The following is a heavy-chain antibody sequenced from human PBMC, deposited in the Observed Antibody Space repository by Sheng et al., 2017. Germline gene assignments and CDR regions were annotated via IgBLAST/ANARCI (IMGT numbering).Heavy chain of an antibody. CDR1: GGAFGTYA. CDR2: IVTAFGTT. Sequence: QVQLVQSGAEAKKPGSSVKVSCKASGGAFGTYAIGWVRQAPAQGLEWMGGIVTAFGTTKYAQKFQGRVTITADASTNIAYMELRSLKSEDTAVYFCARIFGNSASVTYYYGM. D-gene: IGHD3-10*01. CDR3: ARIFGNSASVTYYYGM. J-gene: IGHJ6*01. V-gene: IGHV1-69*01.